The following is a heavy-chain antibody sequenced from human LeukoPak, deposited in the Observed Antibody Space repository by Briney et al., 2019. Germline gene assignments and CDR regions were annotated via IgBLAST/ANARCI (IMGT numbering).Heavy chain of an antibody. Sequence: GASVKVSCKASGYTFTSYDINWVRQAPGQGLEWMGWMNPNSGNTGYAQKFQGRVTITRNTSISTAYMELSSLRSEDTAVYYCARSRIVATIYDPRNYFDYWGQGTLVTVSS. CDR3: ARSRIVATIYDPRNYFDY. D-gene: IGHD5-12*01. CDR1: GYTFTSYD. CDR2: MNPNSGNT. V-gene: IGHV1-8*03. J-gene: IGHJ4*02.